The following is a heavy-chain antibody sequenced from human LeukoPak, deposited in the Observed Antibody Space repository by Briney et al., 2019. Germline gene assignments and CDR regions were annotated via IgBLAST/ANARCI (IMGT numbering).Heavy chain of an antibody. CDR2: IIAILGIA. D-gene: IGHD2-21*02. J-gene: IGHJ6*02. V-gene: IGHV1-69*04. Sequence: SVKVSCKASGGTFSSYAISWVRQAPGRGLEWMGRIIAILGIANYAQKFQGRVTITADKSTSTAYMELSSLRSEDTAVYYCASDHIVVVTAINYYYYYGMDVWGQGTTVTVSS. CDR1: GGTFSSYA. CDR3: ASDHIVVVTAINYYYYYGMDV.